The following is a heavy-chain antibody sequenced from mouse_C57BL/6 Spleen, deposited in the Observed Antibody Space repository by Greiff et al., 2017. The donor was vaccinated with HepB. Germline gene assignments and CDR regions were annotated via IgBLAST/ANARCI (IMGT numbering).Heavy chain of an antibody. Sequence: QVQLQQPGTELVKPGASVKLSCKASGYTFTSYWMHWVKQRPGQGLEWIGNINPSNGGNNYNEKFKSKATLTVDKSSSTAYMQLSSLTSEDSAVYYCARSEYYYGTTWFAYWGQGTLVTVSA. D-gene: IGHD1-1*01. CDR3: ARSEYYYGTTWFAY. J-gene: IGHJ3*01. V-gene: IGHV1-53*01. CDR2: INPSNGGN. CDR1: GYTFTSYW.